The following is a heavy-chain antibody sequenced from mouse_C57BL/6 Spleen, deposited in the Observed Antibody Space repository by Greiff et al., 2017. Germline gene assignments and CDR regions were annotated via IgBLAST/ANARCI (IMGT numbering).Heavy chain of an antibody. Sequence: EVMLVESGGGLVKPGGSLKLSCAASGFTFSSYAMSWVRQTPEKSLEWVATISDGGSYTYYPANVKGRFTISRDTAENNLYLQMSHLKSEDTAMYYCARALYCYDVWFAYWGQGTLVTVSA. J-gene: IGHJ3*01. CDR3: ARALYCYDVWFAY. D-gene: IGHD2-12*01. CDR2: ISDGGSYT. V-gene: IGHV5-4*03. CDR1: GFTFSSYA.